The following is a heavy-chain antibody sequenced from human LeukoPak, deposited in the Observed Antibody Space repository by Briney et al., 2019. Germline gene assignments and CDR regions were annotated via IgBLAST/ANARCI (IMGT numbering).Heavy chain of an antibody. J-gene: IGHJ4*02. V-gene: IGHV1-69*10. CDR1: GGTFSSYA. D-gene: IGHD4-11*01. CDR2: IIPILGIA. CDR3: ARFDYSNYRPSDY. Sequence: GASVTVSCKASGGTFSSYAISWVRQAPGQGLEWRGRIIPILGIANYAQKCQGRVTITADKSTSTAYMELSSLRSEDTAVYYCARFDYSNYRPSDYWGQGTLVTVSS.